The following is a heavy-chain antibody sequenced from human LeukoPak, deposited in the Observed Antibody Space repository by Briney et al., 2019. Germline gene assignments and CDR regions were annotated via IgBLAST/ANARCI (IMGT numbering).Heavy chain of an antibody. CDR2: INPNSVGT. V-gene: IGHV1-2*06. CDR1: GYTFTAYY. J-gene: IGHJ3*02. D-gene: IGHD1-14*01. Sequence: ASVKVSCRTSGYTFTAYYIHWVRQAPGQGLEWMGRINPNSVGTDSAQRFQGRVTMTRDTSMNTAYMELSRLRSDDTAVYYCARDLSGISSATDAFDMWGQGTTVTVSS. CDR3: ARDLSGISSATDAFDM.